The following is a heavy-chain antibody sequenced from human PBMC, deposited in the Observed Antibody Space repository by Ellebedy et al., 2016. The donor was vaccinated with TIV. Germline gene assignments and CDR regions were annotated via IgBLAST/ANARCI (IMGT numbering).Heavy chain of an antibody. V-gene: IGHV3-30-3*01. D-gene: IGHD6-6*01. CDR3: ARGSETYSSSPLDY. CDR2: ISYDGSNK. Sequence: GESLKISXAASGFTFSSYAMHWVRQAPGKGLEWVAVISYDGSNKYYADSVKGRFTISRDNSKNTLYLQMNSLRAEDTAVYYCARGSETYSSSPLDYWGQGTLVTVSS. J-gene: IGHJ4*02. CDR1: GFTFSSYA.